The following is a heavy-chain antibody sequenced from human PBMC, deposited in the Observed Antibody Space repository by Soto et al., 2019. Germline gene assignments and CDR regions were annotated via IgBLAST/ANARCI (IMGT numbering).Heavy chain of an antibody. Sequence: EVQLVESGGGLVMPGGSLRLSCIASGFSFSTYSMNWVRQAPGKGLEWVSSIRGSGDYTYYADSVKGRFTISRDNAKNSLSLQMISLRAEDTAVYYCARSTSLGGMDVWGQGTTVTVSS. J-gene: IGHJ6*02. CDR1: GFSFSTYS. CDR2: IRGSGDYT. V-gene: IGHV3-21*01. CDR3: ARSTSLGGMDV. D-gene: IGHD1-1*01.